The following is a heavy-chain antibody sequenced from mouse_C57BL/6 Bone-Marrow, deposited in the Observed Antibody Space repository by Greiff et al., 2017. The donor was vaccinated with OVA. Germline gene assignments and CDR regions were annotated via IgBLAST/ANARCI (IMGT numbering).Heavy chain of an antibody. Sequence: QVQLQQPGAELVMPGASVKLSCKASGYTFTSYWMHWVKQRPGQGLEWIGEIDPSDSYANYNQKFKGKSTLTVDKSSSTAYMQLSSLTSEDSAVYYCARSPDGYYNYFDYWGKGTTLTVSS. V-gene: IGHV1-69*01. D-gene: IGHD2-3*01. CDR3: ARSPDGYYNYFDY. CDR1: GYTFTSYW. J-gene: IGHJ2*01. CDR2: IDPSDSYA.